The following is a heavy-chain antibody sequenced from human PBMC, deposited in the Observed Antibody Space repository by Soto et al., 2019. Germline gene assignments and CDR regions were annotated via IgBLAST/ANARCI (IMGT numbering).Heavy chain of an antibody. CDR3: ARDLKRYFDWLLPNDPFDY. CDR1: GFTFSSYS. Sequence: GGSLRLSCAASGFTFSSYSMNWVRQAPGKGLEWVSSISSSSSYIYYADSVKGRFTISRDNAKNSLYLQMNSLRAEDTAVYYCARDLKRYFDWLLPNDPFDYWGQGTLVTVSS. V-gene: IGHV3-21*01. J-gene: IGHJ4*02. CDR2: ISSSSSYI. D-gene: IGHD3-9*01.